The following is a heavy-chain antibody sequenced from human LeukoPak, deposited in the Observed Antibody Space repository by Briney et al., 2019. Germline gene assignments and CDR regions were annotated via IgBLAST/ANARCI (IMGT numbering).Heavy chain of an antibody. CDR3: AREYSGSYTSLTGEFDY. CDR1: GFTFSSYS. CDR2: ISSSSRYI. Sequence: GGSLRLSCAASGFTFSSYSMTWVRQAPGKGLEWVSSISSSSRYIYYADSVKGRFTISRDNAKNSLYLQMNSLRAEDTAVYYCAREYSGSYTSLTGEFDYWGQGTLVTVSS. D-gene: IGHD1-26*01. J-gene: IGHJ4*02. V-gene: IGHV3-21*01.